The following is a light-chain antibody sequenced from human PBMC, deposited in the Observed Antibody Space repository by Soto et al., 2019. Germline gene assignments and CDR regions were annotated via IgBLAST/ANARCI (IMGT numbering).Light chain of an antibody. J-gene: IGLJ1*01. CDR3: SSYTSSSTFCYV. CDR1: SSDVGGYNY. V-gene: IGLV2-14*01. Sequence: QSALTQPASVSRSTGQPITISCTGTSSDVGGYNYVSWYQQHPGKAPKLMIHDVSKRPSGVSKRFSGSKSGNTASLTISGLQAEDEADDYCSSYTSSSTFCYVFVTGTNETVL. CDR2: DVS.